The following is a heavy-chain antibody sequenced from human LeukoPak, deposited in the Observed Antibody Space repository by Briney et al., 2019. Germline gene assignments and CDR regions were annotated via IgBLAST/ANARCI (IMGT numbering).Heavy chain of an antibody. J-gene: IGHJ4*02. V-gene: IGHV1-69*04. CDR1: GGTLSTYG. CDR3: AGPSYCVGGRCLYFFDD. D-gene: IGHD2-15*01. CDR2: IIPMLGIA. Sequence: GSSVKVSCKASGGTLSTYGISWVRQAPGQGLELMGTIIPMLGIANYVQRFQGRLTITADRSTSTVYMDLSSLRSDDTAVYYCAGPSYCVGGRCLYFFDDWGQGTLVTVSS.